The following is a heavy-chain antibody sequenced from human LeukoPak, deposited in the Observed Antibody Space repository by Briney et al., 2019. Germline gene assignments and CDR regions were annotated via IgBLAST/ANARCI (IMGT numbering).Heavy chain of an antibody. Sequence: GGSLRLSCGASGFTFNKAWMSWVRQTPGKGLEWVGRIKENSVGGTTDYAAPVQGRFTISRDNAKKSLYLQMNSLRAEDTAVYYCARGKYDSSGYPLLGFDYWGQGTLVTVSS. CDR1: GFTFNKAW. J-gene: IGHJ4*02. D-gene: IGHD3-22*01. CDR2: IKENSVGGTT. CDR3: ARGKYDSSGYPLLGFDY. V-gene: IGHV3-15*01.